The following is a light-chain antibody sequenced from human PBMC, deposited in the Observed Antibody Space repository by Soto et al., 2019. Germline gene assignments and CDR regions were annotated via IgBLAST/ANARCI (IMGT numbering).Light chain of an antibody. J-gene: IGLJ1*01. CDR2: SNN. CDR3: ATWDDSLNSYV. V-gene: IGLV1-44*01. Sequence: QSVLTQTPSASGTPGHRVTISCSGSSSSVGSNAVNWYQQLPGTAPKVLIYSNNQRPAGVPDRFSGSKSGTSASLAISGLQSEDEDDYYCATWDDSLNSYVFGTGTKVTVL. CDR1: SSSVGSNA.